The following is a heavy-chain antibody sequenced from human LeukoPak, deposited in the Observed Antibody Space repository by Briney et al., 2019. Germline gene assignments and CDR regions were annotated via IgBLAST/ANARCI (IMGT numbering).Heavy chain of an antibody. CDR1: GYTFTAYY. V-gene: IGHV1-2*02. CDR3: ARAYGSGTSYHPDY. J-gene: IGHJ4*02. CDR2: INPNSGDT. Sequence: ASVKVCCKASGYTFTAYYMHWVRQAPGQGLEWMGWINPNSGDTNSSQKLQDRVTLTRDTSISTAYMELSSLTSDDTAVYYCARAYGSGTSYHPDYWGQGTLVTVSS. D-gene: IGHD3-10*01.